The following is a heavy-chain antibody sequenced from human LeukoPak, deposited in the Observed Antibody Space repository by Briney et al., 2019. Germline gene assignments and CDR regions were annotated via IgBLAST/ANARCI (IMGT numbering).Heavy chain of an antibody. CDR2: IRNDGSNK. D-gene: IGHD3-3*01. Sequence: GGSLRLSCAASGLTFDDYGMSWVRQAPGKGLEWVAFIRNDGSNKYYADSVKGRFTISRDNSKNTLYLQMNSLRAEDTAVYYCAKDISLEWYILDYWGQGTLVTVSS. V-gene: IGHV3-30*02. CDR1: GLTFDDYG. J-gene: IGHJ4*02. CDR3: AKDISLEWYILDY.